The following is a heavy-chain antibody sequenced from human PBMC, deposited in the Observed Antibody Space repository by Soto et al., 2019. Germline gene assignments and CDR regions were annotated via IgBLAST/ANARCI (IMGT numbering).Heavy chain of an antibody. CDR3: ARDSRSGYDLEY. CDR2: IYHSGRT. D-gene: IGHD3-22*01. CDR1: GDSISNGGYS. V-gene: IGHV4-30-2*01. J-gene: IGHJ4*02. Sequence: QLQLQESGSRLVKPSQTLSLTCAVSGDSISNGGYSWNWIRQPPGKGLEWIGYIYHSGRTDYNPSLKSRVTLTVDSTNHQFSLKLNSVTAADTAVYYCARDSRSGYDLEYWGQGTLVTVSS.